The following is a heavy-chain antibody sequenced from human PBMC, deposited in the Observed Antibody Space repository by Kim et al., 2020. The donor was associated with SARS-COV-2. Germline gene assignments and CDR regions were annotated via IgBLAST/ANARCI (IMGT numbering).Heavy chain of an antibody. Sequence: GGSLRLSCAASGFTCSSYAMHWVRQAPGKGLEWVAVISYDGSNKYYADSVKGRFTISRDNSKNTLYLQMNSLRAEDTAVYYCARDIVVVPAAIRVSYYYGMDVWGQGTTVTVSS. J-gene: IGHJ6*02. CDR3: ARDIVVVPAAIRVSYYYGMDV. D-gene: IGHD2-2*01. CDR2: ISYDGSNK. V-gene: IGHV3-30*04. CDR1: GFTCSSYA.